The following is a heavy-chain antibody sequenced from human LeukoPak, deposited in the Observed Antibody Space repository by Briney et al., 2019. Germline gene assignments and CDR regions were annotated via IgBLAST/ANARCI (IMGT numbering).Heavy chain of an antibody. V-gene: IGHV4-59*01. D-gene: IGHD1-14*01. CDR3: ARDRGRHKYYYGMDV. CDR2: IYDSEST. J-gene: IGHJ6*02. CDR1: GGSISSYF. Sequence: SETLSLTWTVSGGSISSYFWTWIRQPPGKGLEWIGYIYDSESTDYNPSLKSRVTISVETSKNQFSLKLSSVTAADTAVYYCARDRGRHKYYYGMDVWGQGTTVTVSS.